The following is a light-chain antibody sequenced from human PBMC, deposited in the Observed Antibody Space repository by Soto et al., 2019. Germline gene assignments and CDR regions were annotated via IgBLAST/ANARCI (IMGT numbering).Light chain of an antibody. Sequence: QSVLTQPASVSGSPGQSITISCTGTSSDVGGYKYVSWYQQHPGKAPKLRIYDVSNRPSGVSNRFSGSKSGNTASLTISGLQAEDEADYYCSSYTSSSTVVFGGGTKLTVL. CDR1: SSDVGGYKY. J-gene: IGLJ2*01. V-gene: IGLV2-14*01. CDR3: SSYTSSSTVV. CDR2: DVS.